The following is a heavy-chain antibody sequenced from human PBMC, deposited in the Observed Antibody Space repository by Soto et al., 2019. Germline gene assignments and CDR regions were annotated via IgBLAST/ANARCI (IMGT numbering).Heavy chain of an antibody. Sequence: QITLKESGPTLVKPIQTLTLTCTFSGFSLSTSGVGVGWIRQPPGKALEWLALIYWNDDKRYSPSLKSRLTITKETSKNQVVLTMTNMDPVDTATYYCAHSRSYYYDSSGYHKGPYYFDYWGQGTLVTVSS. J-gene: IGHJ4*02. CDR2: IYWNDDK. CDR1: GFSLSTSGVG. CDR3: AHSRSYYYDSSGYHKGPYYFDY. D-gene: IGHD3-22*01. V-gene: IGHV2-5*01.